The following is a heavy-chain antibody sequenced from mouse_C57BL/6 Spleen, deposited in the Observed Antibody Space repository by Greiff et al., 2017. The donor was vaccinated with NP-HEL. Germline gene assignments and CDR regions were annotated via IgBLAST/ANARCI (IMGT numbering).Heavy chain of an antibody. CDR2: IDPETGGT. D-gene: IGHD3-1*01. V-gene: IGHV1-15*01. CDR1: GYTFTDYE. CDR3: TRSGPFAD. J-gene: IGHJ3*01. Sequence: QVQLKESGAELVRPGASVTLSCKASGYTFTDYEMHWVKQTPVHGLEWIGAIDPETGGTAYNQKFKGKAILTADKSSSTAYMELRSLTSEDSAVYYCTRSGPFADWGQGTLVTVSA.